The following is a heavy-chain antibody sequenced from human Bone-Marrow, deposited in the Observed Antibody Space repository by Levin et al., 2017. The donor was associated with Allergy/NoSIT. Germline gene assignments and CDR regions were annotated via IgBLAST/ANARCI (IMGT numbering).Heavy chain of an antibody. CDR3: ARRITIFGVVFKALWFDP. J-gene: IGHJ5*02. D-gene: IGHD3-3*01. CDR1: GGSISSSSYY. Sequence: SQTLSLTCTVSGGSISSSSYYWGWIRQPPGKGLEWIGSIYYSGSTYYNPSLKSRVTISVDTSKNQFSLKLSSVTAADTAVYYCARRITIFGVVFKALWFDPWGQGTLVTVSS. CDR2: IYYSGST. V-gene: IGHV4-39*01.